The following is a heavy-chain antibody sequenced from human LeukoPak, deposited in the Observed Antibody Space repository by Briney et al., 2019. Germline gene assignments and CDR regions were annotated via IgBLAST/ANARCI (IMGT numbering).Heavy chain of an antibody. CDR3: ARGFTAFDP. Sequence: SETLSLTCAAYGGSFSGYYWSWIRQPPGKGLEWIGEINHSGSTNYNPSLKSRVTISVDTSKNQFSLKLSSVTAADTAVYYCARGFTAFDPWGQGTLVTVSS. V-gene: IGHV4-34*01. J-gene: IGHJ5*02. CDR2: INHSGST. CDR1: GGSFSGYY.